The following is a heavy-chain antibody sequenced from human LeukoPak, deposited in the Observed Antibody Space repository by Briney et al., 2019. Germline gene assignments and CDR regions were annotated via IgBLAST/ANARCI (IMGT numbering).Heavy chain of an antibody. CDR2: ISAYNGKT. J-gene: IGHJ4*02. Sequence: ASVTVSCTASDYTFTNYGVSWVRQAPGQGLEWVGWISAYNGKTYYAQKFQGRVTVTTDTSTSTAYMDLRSLRSDDTAVYYCARTNLDCKNGVCYDYWGQGTPVTVSS. CDR1: DYTFTNYG. CDR3: ARTNLDCKNGVCYDY. V-gene: IGHV1-18*01. D-gene: IGHD2-8*01.